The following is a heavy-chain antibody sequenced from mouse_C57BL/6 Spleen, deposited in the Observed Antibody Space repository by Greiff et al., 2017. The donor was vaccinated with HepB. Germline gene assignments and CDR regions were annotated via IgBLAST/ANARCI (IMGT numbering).Heavy chain of an antibody. D-gene: IGHD3-2*02. Sequence: VQLQQSGAELVRPGASVTLSCKASGYTFTDYEMHWVKQTPVHGLEWIGAIDPETGGTAYNQKFKGKAILTADKSSSTAYMELRSLTSEDSAVYYCAEGAAQALYYIDYWGQGTSLTVSS. CDR2: IDPETGGT. CDR3: AEGAAQALYYIDY. J-gene: IGHJ2*02. CDR1: GYTFTDYE. V-gene: IGHV1-15*01.